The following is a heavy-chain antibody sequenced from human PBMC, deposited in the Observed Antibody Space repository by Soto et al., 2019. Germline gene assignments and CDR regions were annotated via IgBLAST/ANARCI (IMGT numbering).Heavy chain of an antibody. CDR1: GFTFNSYS. J-gene: IGHJ4*02. CDR3: ARDLGYSNGHPFDY. V-gene: IGHV3-33*01. D-gene: IGHD4-4*01. Sequence: QVRLVESGGGVVQPGRSLTFSCAASGFTFNSYSMHWVRQAPGKGLEWVALIWHDGSNRYYADSVKGRFTISRDNSKNTLYVEMNSLRGEDTAVYYCARDLGYSNGHPFDYWGQGTLVTVSS. CDR2: IWHDGSNR.